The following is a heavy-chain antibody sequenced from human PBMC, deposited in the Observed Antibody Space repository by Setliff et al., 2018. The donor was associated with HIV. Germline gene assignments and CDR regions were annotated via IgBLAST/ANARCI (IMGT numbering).Heavy chain of an antibody. CDR1: GYSISSGFY. Sequence: SETLSLTCAVSGYSISSGFYWSWIRQPPGKGLEWIGNIYHSGSTYYNPSLKSRVTISVDTSKNQFSLKLSSVTAADTAVYYCARWPPHRSSDYDQEYYFDYWGQGTLVTVSS. D-gene: IGHD3-22*01. J-gene: IGHJ4*02. V-gene: IGHV4-38-2*01. CDR2: IYHSGST. CDR3: ARWPPHRSSDYDQEYYFDY.